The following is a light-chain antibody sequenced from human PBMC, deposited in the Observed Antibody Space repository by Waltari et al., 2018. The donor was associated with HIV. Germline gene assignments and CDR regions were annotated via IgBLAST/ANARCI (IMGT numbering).Light chain of an antibody. CDR2: EVR. V-gene: IGLV2-14*01. Sequence: QSALTQPASVSGSPGQSITISCTGTGSDVGGYNYVSWYQQRPGAAPKLLIYEVRKRPSGISSRFSGSKSGNTASLTISGRQAEDEADYYCSSYTDTTTLGVVFGGGTKLTVL. J-gene: IGLJ2*01. CDR3: SSYTDTTTLGVV. CDR1: GSDVGGYNY.